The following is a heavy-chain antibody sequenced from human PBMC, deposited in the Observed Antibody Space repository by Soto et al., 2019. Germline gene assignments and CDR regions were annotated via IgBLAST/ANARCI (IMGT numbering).Heavy chain of an antibody. CDR3: ARGQPGIAAAGTPHYYYYMDV. V-gene: IGHV4-34*01. Sequence: SETLSLTCAVYGGSFSGYYWSWIRQPPGKGLEWIGEINHSGSTNYSPSLKSRVTISVDTSKNQFSLKLSSVTAADTAVYYCARGQPGIAAAGTPHYYYYMDVWGKGTTVTVSS. CDR1: GGSFSGYY. J-gene: IGHJ6*03. D-gene: IGHD6-13*01. CDR2: INHSGST.